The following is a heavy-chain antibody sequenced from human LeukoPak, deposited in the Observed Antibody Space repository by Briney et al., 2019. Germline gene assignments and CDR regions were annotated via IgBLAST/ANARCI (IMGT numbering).Heavy chain of an antibody. J-gene: IGHJ6*03. CDR3: ARDVVSLNRIRGGVSYNHYMDV. D-gene: IGHD3-10*01. CDR2: ISTYNGDT. CDR1: GYIFTFYG. V-gene: IGHV1-18*01. Sequence: ASVTVSCKASGYIFTFYGLNWVRQAPGQGLEWMGWISTYNGDTNYAPKVQDRVTMTTDTSTNTVYMELRSLIFDDTTLYCCARDVVSLNRIRGGVSYNHYMDVWGEGTSVTVSS.